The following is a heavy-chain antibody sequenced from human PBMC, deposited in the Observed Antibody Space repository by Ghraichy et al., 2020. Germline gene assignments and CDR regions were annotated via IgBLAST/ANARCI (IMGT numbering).Heavy chain of an antibody. J-gene: IGHJ5*02. CDR2: IHYTGST. CDR3: ARAHCSSTSCYIPGETGYNWFDP. D-gene: IGHD2-2*02. CDR1: GDSITSGVYY. V-gene: IGHV4-31*03. Sequence: SETLSLTCTVSGDSITSGVYYWSWIRQHPGNPGKGLEWIGYIHYTGSTYYTPSLKSRVTISVDTSKNQFSLKLSSVTAADTAIYYCARAHCSSTSCYIPGETGYNWFDPWGQGTLVTVSS.